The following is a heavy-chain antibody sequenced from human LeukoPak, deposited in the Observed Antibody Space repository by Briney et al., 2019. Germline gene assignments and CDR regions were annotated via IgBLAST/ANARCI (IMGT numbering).Heavy chain of an antibody. D-gene: IGHD3-10*01. CDR2: IIPIFGTA. V-gene: IGHV1-69*05. CDR3: AIYYYGSGSYYPKYYYYYMDV. CDR1: GGTFSSYA. J-gene: IGHJ6*03. Sequence: SVKVSCKASGGTFSSYAISWVRQAPGQGLEWMGGIIPIFGTANYAQKFQGRVTITTDESTSTAYMELSSLRSEDTAVYYCAIYYYGSGSYYPKYYYYYMDVWGKGTTVTVSS.